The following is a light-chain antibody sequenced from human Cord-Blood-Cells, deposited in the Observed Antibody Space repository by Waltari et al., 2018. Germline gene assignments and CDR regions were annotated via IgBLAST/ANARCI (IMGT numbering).Light chain of an antibody. CDR2: SNN. V-gene: IGLV1-44*01. Sequence: QSVLTQPPSASGTPGQRVTISCSGSRSNIGSKPVNWYQQLPGTAPKLLIYSNNQRPSGVPDRFSGSKSGTSASLAISGLQSEDEADYYCAAWDDSLNGWVFGGGTKLTVL. CDR3: AAWDDSLNGWV. J-gene: IGLJ3*02. CDR1: RSNIGSKP.